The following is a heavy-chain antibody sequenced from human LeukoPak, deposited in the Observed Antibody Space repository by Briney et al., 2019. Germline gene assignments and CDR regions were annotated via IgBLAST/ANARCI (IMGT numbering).Heavy chain of an antibody. CDR1: GGSVSSGSYY. D-gene: IGHD3-3*02. CDR2: IYYSGST. CDR3: ARGGLRIFRRGNDY. Sequence: PSETLSLTCTVSGGSVSSGSYYWSWIRQPPGKGLEWIGYIYYSGSTNYNPSLKSRVTISVDTSKNQFSLKLSSVTAADTAVYYCARGGLRIFRRGNDYWGQGTLVTVSS. V-gene: IGHV4-61*01. J-gene: IGHJ4*02.